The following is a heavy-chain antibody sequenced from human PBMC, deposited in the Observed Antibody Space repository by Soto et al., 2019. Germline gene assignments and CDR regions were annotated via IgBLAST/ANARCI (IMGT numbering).Heavy chain of an antibody. CDR1: GFTFDDYA. J-gene: IGHJ3*02. D-gene: IGHD3-10*01. CDR3: AKRRDYYGSGSYSSDACDI. CDR2: ISWNSGSI. Sequence: EVQLVESGGGLVQPGRSLRLSCAASGFTFDDYAMHWVRQAPGKGLEWVSGISWNSGSIGYADSVKGRFTISRDNAKNSLYLQMNSLSPEDTALYYCAKRRDYYGSGSYSSDACDIWGQGTMVTVSS. V-gene: IGHV3-9*01.